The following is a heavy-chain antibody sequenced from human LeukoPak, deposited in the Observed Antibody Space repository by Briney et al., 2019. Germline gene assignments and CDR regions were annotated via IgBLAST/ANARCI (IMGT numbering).Heavy chain of an antibody. Sequence: SETLSLTCTVSGGSISSGDYYWSWIRQPPGKGLEWIGYIYYSGSTNYNPSLKSRVSISVDTSKNQFSLKLSSVTAADTAVYYCARGGTQRTFDYWGQGTLVTVSS. CDR1: GGSISSGDYY. CDR3: ARGGTQRTFDY. D-gene: IGHD1-14*01. CDR2: IYYSGST. J-gene: IGHJ4*02. V-gene: IGHV4-61*08.